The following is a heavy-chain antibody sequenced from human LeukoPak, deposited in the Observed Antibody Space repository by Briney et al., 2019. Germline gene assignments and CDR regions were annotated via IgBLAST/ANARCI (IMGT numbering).Heavy chain of an antibody. CDR1: GFTVSSSY. V-gene: IGHV3-66*01. D-gene: IGHD4-17*01. CDR3: VYGDFVRTVNYFDY. Sequence: GGSLRLSCAASGFTVSSSYMSWVRQAPGKGLEWVSVIYSGGSTYYADSVKGRFTISRDNSKNSLFLQMTSLRAEDTALYYCVYGDFVRTVNYFDYWGQGTLVTVSS. CDR2: IYSGGST. J-gene: IGHJ4*02.